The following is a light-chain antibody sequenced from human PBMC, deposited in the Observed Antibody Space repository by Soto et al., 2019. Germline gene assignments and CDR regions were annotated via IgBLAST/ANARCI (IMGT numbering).Light chain of an antibody. Sequence: ENVLTQSPGTLSLSPGERATLSCRASQSVSSNYLPWYQQKPGHAPRLLIYGASSRATDIPGRFSGSGSGTDFTLTISRLDPEDVAVYYCQQYDSSPVTFGQGTKLEIK. CDR2: GAS. J-gene: IGKJ2*01. V-gene: IGKV3-20*01. CDR1: QSVSSNY. CDR3: QQYDSSPVT.